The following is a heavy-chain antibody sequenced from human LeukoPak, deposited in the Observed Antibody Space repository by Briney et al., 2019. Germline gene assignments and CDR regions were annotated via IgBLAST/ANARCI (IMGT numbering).Heavy chain of an antibody. D-gene: IGHD3-10*01. V-gene: IGHV3-21*04. CDR3: AKDFVRGTLTGAFDV. CDR2: ISSSSSYI. J-gene: IGHJ3*01. CDR1: GFTFSSYS. Sequence: GGSLRLSCAASGFTFSSYSMNWVRQAPGKGLEWVSSISSSSSYIYYADSVKGRFTISRDNSKNTVYLQMSSLRVEDTALYYCAKDFVRGTLTGAFDVWGRGAMVTVST.